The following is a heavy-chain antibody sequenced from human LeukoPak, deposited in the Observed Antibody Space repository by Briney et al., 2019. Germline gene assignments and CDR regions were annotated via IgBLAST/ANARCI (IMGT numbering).Heavy chain of an antibody. Sequence: SETLSLTCTVSGGSISSRSYYWGWLRQPPGKGLEWIVRMYYSGSTYYNPSLKSRVTISIDTSKNQFSLKLRSVTATDTAVYFCAIGIFAEKWELPPGSFDYWGRGTLVTVSS. V-gene: IGHV4-39*07. CDR3: AIGIFAEKWELPPGSFDY. J-gene: IGHJ4*02. D-gene: IGHD1-7*01. CDR2: MYYSGST. CDR1: GGSISSRSYY.